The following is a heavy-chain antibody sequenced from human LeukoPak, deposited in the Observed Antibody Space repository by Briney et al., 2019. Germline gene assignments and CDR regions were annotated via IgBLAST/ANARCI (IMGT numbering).Heavy chain of an antibody. Sequence: GGSLRLSCAASGFTFSSYGMHWVRQAPGKGLEWLAVISYDGSNKYYADSVKGRFTISRDNSMNTLYLQMNSLRAEDTAVYYCAKGDSSGYYFPSFRFDPWGQGTLVTVSS. CDR3: AKGDSSGYYFPSFRFDP. D-gene: IGHD3-22*01. J-gene: IGHJ5*02. CDR2: ISYDGSNK. V-gene: IGHV3-30*18. CDR1: GFTFSSYG.